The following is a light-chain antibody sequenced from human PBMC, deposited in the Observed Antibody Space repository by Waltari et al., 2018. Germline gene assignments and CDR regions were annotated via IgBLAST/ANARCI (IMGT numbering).Light chain of an antibody. Sequence: QSALTQPASVSGSPGQSVTISGTGSSSYVGAYNYVSWYQQHPGKAPKLMSYEVRNRPSGASDRFSGSKSGKTASLTNSGLQAEDEADYCCSSYKTGNTLVFGGGTKLTVL. CDR3: SSYKTGNTLV. CDR2: EVR. CDR1: SSYVGAYNY. V-gene: IGLV2-14*01. J-gene: IGLJ2*01.